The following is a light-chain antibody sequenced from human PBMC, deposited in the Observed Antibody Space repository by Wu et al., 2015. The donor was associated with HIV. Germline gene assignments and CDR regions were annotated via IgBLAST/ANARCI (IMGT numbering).Light chain of an antibody. J-gene: IGKJ4*01. Sequence: EIVLTQSPGTVSSSPGERATLSCRASQGISGTSLAWYQQKPGQAPRLLIYDTSSRATGVSDRFSASGSGTDFTLTISRLEPEDFAVYHCQQYGSSPLTFGGGTKVEIK. CDR2: DTS. CDR3: QQYGSSPLT. V-gene: IGKV3-20*01. CDR1: QGISGTS.